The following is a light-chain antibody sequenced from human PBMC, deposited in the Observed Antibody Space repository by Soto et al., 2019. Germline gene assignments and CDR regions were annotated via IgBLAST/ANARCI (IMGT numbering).Light chain of an antibody. CDR3: SSYSISTAYL. J-gene: IGLJ1*01. V-gene: IGLV2-14*01. CDR1: SSDVGGYDY. Sequence: QSALTQPASVSVSPGQSITISCTGTSSDVGGYDYVSWYQLHPGKAPKLMVFEVSNRPSGVSYRFSGSKSGNTASLTISGLQAEDEADYFCSSYSISTAYLFGTGTKV. CDR2: EVS.